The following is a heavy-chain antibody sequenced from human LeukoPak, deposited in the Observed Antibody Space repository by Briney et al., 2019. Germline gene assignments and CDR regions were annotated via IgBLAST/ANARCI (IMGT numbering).Heavy chain of an antibody. CDR3: ARDGSIPWGYYMDV. CDR1: GFTFSRYS. CDR2: ISTSSSYI. V-gene: IGHV3-21*01. J-gene: IGHJ6*03. D-gene: IGHD2-2*02. Sequence: GGSLRLSCAVSGFTFSRYSMNWVRRAPGKGLEWVSFISTSSSYIYYADSVKGRFTISRDNAKNSLYLQMNSLRAEDTAVYYCARDGSIPWGYYMDVWGKGTTVTISS.